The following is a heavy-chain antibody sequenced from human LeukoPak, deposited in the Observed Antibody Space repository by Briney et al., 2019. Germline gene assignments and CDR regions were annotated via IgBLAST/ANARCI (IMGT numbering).Heavy chain of an antibody. Sequence: SETLSLTCTVSGGSISSSSYYWGWIRQPPGKGLEWIGTIYYSGSTYYTPSLKSRVTISVDTSKNQFSLKLSSVTAADTAVYYCASLYGSGSYYPSDYWGQGTLATVSS. V-gene: IGHV4-39*07. CDR3: ASLYGSGSYYPSDY. CDR1: GGSISSSSYY. J-gene: IGHJ4*02. CDR2: IYYSGST. D-gene: IGHD3-10*01.